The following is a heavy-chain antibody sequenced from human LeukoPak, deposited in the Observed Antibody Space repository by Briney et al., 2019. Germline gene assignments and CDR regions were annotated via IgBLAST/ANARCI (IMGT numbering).Heavy chain of an antibody. CDR3: ARQRTASDNYYYMDV. Sequence: GESLKISCKGSGYSFTNYWIGWVRQMPGKGLEWMGLIYPGEFDIRYSPAFQGQVTISADKSSSAAYLQWSTLKASDTAIYYCARQRTASDNYYYMDVWGKGTTVTISS. CDR2: IYPGEFDI. CDR1: GYSFTNYW. D-gene: IGHD2-21*02. J-gene: IGHJ6*03. V-gene: IGHV5-51*01.